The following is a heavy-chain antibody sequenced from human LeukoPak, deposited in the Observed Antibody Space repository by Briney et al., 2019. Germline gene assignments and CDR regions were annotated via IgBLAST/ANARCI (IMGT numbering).Heavy chain of an antibody. CDR1: GGSISSGGYY. V-gene: IGHV4-31*03. Sequence: SQTLSFTCTVSGGSISSGGYYWSWIRQHPGKRLERSGYIYYSGSTYNNPALNTRVTNSVATSTNQDFRKLSSVTAADTAVSYCARVDRAAAGTGQFDYWGQGTVVTVSS. CDR3: ARVDRAAAGTGQFDY. CDR2: IYYSGST. J-gene: IGHJ4*02. D-gene: IGHD6-13*01.